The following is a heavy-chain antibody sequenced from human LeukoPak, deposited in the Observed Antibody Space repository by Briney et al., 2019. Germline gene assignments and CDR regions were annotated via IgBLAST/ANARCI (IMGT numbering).Heavy chain of an antibody. J-gene: IGHJ4*02. Sequence: PSETLSLTCAVYGGSFSGYYWSWIRQPPGKGLEWIGEINHSGSTNYNPSLKSRVTISVDTSKNQFSLKLSSVTAADTAVYYCARERRGYYDILIGGYFDYWGQGTLVTVSS. D-gene: IGHD3-9*01. V-gene: IGHV4-34*01. CDR1: GGSFSGYY. CDR3: ARERRGYYDILIGGYFDY. CDR2: INHSGST.